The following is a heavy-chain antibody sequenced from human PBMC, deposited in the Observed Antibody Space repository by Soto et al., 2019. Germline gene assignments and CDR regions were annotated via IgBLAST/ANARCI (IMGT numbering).Heavy chain of an antibody. CDR3: ASGEKKIVLVPAIKPNYYYGMDV. D-gene: IGHD2-2*01. Sequence: QVQLVQSGAEVKKPGASVKVSCKASGYTFTSYGISWVRQAPGQGLEWMGWISAYNGNTNYAQKLQGRVTMTTDTATSTAYMELRSLRSDGTAVYYCASGEKKIVLVPAIKPNYYYGMDVWGQGTTVTVSS. CDR1: GYTFTSYG. V-gene: IGHV1-18*01. J-gene: IGHJ6*02. CDR2: ISAYNGNT.